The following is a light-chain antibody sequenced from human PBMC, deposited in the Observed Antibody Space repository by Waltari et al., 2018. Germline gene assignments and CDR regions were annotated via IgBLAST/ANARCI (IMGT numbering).Light chain of an antibody. CDR2: GAS. V-gene: IGKV3-15*01. J-gene: IGKJ4*01. CDR3: QQYNTWPPLT. CDR1: QNVYTN. Sequence: EIVMTQSPATLSLSPGESATLPCRASQNVYTNLAWYQQKPGQAPRLLISGASARATGVPWRFRGSGSGTEFTLTISSLRSDDFAVYYCQQYNTWPPLTFGGGTRVDIK.